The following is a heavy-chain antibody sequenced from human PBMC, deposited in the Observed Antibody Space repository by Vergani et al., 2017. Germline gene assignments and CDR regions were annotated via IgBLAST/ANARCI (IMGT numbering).Heavy chain of an antibody. CDR2: IYYTGTT. CDR1: GVSIGSNSYY. CDR3: ARQTEGDHYYYYLDA. J-gene: IGHJ6*03. D-gene: IGHD1-26*01. Sequence: QLQLQESGPGLVKPSETLSLTCTVSGVSIGSNSYYWGWIRQPPGKGLEWIGTIYYTGTTYYNEAHKSRLTMSIDTSKNVFSLRMTSVTAADTAVYYCARQTEGDHYYYYLDAWAKGAAVTVSS. V-gene: IGHV4-39*01.